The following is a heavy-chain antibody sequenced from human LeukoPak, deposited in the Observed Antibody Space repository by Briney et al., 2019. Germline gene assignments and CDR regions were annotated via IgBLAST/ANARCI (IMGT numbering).Heavy chain of an antibody. Sequence: SETLSLTCTVSGGSISSYYWSWIRQPPGKGLEWIGYIYYSGNTNYNPSLKSRVTISVDTSKNQFSLKLSSVTAADTAVYYCARHREYGDCSGGSCYSEHFDYWGQGILVTVSS. D-gene: IGHD2-15*01. CDR3: ARHREYGDCSGGSCYSEHFDY. J-gene: IGHJ4*02. V-gene: IGHV4-59*08. CDR2: IYYSGNT. CDR1: GGSISSYY.